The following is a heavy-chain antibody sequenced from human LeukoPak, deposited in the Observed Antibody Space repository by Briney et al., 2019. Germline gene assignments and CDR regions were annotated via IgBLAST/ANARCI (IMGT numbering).Heavy chain of an antibody. D-gene: IGHD3-22*01. J-gene: IGHJ4*02. CDR2: IYSGGST. CDR1: GFTVSSNY. V-gene: IGHV3-53*04. CDR3: ARVVDSSGYYDY. Sequence: PGGSLRLSCAASGFTVSSNYMSWVRQAPGKGLEWVSVIYSGGSTYYADSVKGRFTISGHNSKNTLYLQMNSLRAEDTAVYYCARVVDSSGYYDYWGQGTLVTVSS.